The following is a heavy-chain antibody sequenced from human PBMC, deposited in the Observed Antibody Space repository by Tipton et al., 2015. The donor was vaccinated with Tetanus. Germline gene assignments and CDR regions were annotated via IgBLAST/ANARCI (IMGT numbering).Heavy chain of an antibody. CDR2: IYYRGST. D-gene: IGHD5-24*01. Sequence: LRLSCTVSGGSISTYYWSWIRQPPGKGLEWIGYIYYRGSTNYYPSLKSRVTMSVDTSKNQFSLNLSSVTAADTAVYYCARGDGSTLLYWGQGTLVTVSS. CDR1: GGSISTYY. CDR3: ARGDGSTLLY. V-gene: IGHV4-59*01. J-gene: IGHJ4*02.